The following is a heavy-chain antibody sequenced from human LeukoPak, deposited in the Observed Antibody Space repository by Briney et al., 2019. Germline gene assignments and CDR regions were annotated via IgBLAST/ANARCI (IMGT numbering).Heavy chain of an antibody. CDR1: GFTFSNNY. Sequence: QPGGSLRLSCAASGFTFSNNYMSWVRQAPGKGLEWVSVIYSGGSTYYADSVKGRFTISRHSSKNTLYLQMNSLRPEDTAVYYCARTKYCSGTSCPGVDPWGQGTLVTVSS. D-gene: IGHD2-15*01. V-gene: IGHV3-53*04. CDR2: IYSGGST. CDR3: ARTKYCSGTSCPGVDP. J-gene: IGHJ5*02.